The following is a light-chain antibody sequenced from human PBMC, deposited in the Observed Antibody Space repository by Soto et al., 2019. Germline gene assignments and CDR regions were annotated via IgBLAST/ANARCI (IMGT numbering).Light chain of an antibody. CDR1: SSNIGAGYD. Sequence: QSVLTQPPSVSGAPGQRVTISCTGSSSNIGAGYDVHWYQQLPGTAPKLLIYGNGNRPSWVPDRFSGAKSGTSASLAITGLQAEDEADYYCQSYDSSLSVVFGGGTKLTLL. J-gene: IGLJ2*01. CDR2: GNG. CDR3: QSYDSSLSVV. V-gene: IGLV1-40*01.